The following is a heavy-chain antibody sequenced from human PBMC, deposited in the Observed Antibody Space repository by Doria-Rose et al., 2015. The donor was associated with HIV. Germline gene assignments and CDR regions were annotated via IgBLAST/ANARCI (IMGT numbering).Heavy chain of an antibody. V-gene: IGHV2-26*01. CDR3: ARIKSSRWYHKYYFDF. J-gene: IGHJ4*02. CDR1: GASLSSPGMG. Sequence: QITLKESGPVLVKPTETLTLTCTVSGASLSSPGMGVSWIRQPPGKALEWLANIVSNDERSYKTSLKSRLTISRGTSRSQLVLTMTDMDPVDTATYYCARIKSSRWYHKYYFDFWGQGTLVIVSA. CDR2: IVSNDER. D-gene: IGHD6-13*01.